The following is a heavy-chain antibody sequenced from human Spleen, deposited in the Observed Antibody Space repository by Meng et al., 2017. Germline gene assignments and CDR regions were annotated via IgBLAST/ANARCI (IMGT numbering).Heavy chain of an antibody. CDR3: AKVKSSSSVRGAFDV. J-gene: IGHJ3*01. CDR1: GFTFSSYA. D-gene: IGHD6-13*01. V-gene: IGHV3-23*01. CDR2: ISAGGGST. Sequence: GESLKISCVASGFTFSSYAVNWVRQAPGKGLEWVSFISAGGGSTYYADSVKGRFTISRDNSKNTLYLQMNSLRADDTAVYYCAKVKSSSSVRGAFDVWGQGTMVTVSS.